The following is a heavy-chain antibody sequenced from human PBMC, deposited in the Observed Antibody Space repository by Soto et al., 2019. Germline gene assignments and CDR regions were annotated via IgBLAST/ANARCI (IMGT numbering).Heavy chain of an antibody. Sequence: QLVQSGAEVKKPGASVKVSCKASGYTFTSYDINWVRQATGQGLEWMGWMNPNSGNTGYAQKLQGRVPITWNTSISTAYMELSSLGSEDTAGYYCARERKGMAVWGQGTTVTVSS. J-gene: IGHJ6*02. V-gene: IGHV1-8*01. CDR2: MNPNSGNT. CDR3: ARERKGMAV. CDR1: GYTFTSYD.